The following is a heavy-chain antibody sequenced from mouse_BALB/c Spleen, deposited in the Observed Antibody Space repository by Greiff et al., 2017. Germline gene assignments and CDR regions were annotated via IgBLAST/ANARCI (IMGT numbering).Heavy chain of an antibody. D-gene: IGHD1-2*01. CDR2: INPYNGDT. CDR3: ARALRLYYAMDY. J-gene: IGHJ4*01. V-gene: IGHV1-20*02. Sequence: DVKLQESGPELVKPGASVKISCKASGYSFTGYFMNWVMQSHGKSLEWIGRINPYNGDTFYNQKFKGKATLTVDKSSSTAHMELRSLASEDSAVYYCARALRLYYAMDYWGQGTSVTVSS. CDR1: GYSFTGYF.